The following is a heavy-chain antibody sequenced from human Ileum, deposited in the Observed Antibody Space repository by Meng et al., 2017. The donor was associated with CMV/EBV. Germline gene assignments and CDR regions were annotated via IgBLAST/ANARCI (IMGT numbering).Heavy chain of an antibody. V-gene: IGHV6-1*01. CDR2: TYYRSKWYY. CDR3: TYGWPLKY. J-gene: IGHJ4*02. Sequence: QVQLQQSGPGLVNPPQTLSLTGAISGDSVSSNSAAWNWIRQSPSRGLEWLGRTYYRSKWYYDYAVSVKSRITINPDTSKNQFSLHLNSMTPEDTAVYYCTYGWPLKYWGQGSLVTVSS. CDR1: GDSVSSNSAA. D-gene: IGHD3-10*01.